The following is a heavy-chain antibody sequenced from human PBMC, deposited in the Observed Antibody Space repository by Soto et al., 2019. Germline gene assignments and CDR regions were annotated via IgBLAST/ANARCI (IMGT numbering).Heavy chain of an antibody. D-gene: IGHD3-9*01. CDR1: GFTFSSSP. CDR2: ISDSGRDT. J-gene: IGHJ4*02. V-gene: IGHV3-23*01. CDR3: AKVAQTRTNILAGYSDY. Sequence: EVKLLESGGGLVQTWGSLRLSCAASGFTFSSSPMSCVRQPPEKGLELVSTISDSGRDTYYPDSVEGRFSISRDNSKNTLFVHVNSLSSRDTALYFWAKVAQTRTNILAGYSDYWGRGTLDTVSS.